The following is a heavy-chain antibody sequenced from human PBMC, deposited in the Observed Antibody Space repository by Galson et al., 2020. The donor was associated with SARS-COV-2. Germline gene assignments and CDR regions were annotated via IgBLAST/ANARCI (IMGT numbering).Heavy chain of an antibody. Sequence: GESLKISCAASGFTFSSYAMHWVRQAPGKGLEWVAVISYDGSNKYYADSVKGRFTISRDNSKNTLYLQMNSLRAEDTAVYYCVTPRYDYVWGSSGCFDYWGQGTLVTVSS. CDR2: ISYDGSNK. J-gene: IGHJ4*02. V-gene: IGHV3-30*01. CDR1: GFTFSSYA. D-gene: IGHD3-16*01. CDR3: VTPRYDYVWGSSGCFDY.